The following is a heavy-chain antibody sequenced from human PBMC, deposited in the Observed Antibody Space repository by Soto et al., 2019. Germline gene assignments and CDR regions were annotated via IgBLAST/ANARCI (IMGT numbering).Heavy chain of an antibody. CDR2: IGGSGGYK. V-gene: IGHV3-23*01. CDR1: GFFFRSDA. J-gene: IGHJ4*02. Sequence: EVQLLESGGGLVQPGGALRLACAASGFFFRSDAMSWVRQAPGKGLEWVSGIGGSGGYKSYADSVKGRFTISRDNSKNTLYLQMESLGAEDTAVYYCAKDAAMVSSTFNYFDYWGQGTLVAVSS. CDR3: AKDAAMVSSTFNYFDY. D-gene: IGHD6-13*01.